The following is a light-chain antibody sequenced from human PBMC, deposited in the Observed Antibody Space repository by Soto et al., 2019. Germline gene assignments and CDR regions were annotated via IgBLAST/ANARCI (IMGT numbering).Light chain of an antibody. CDR1: QGISSA. CDR3: QQFNSYPRT. CDR2: DAS. Sequence: ALPLTQSPSSLSASVGDRVTITCRASQGISSALAWYQQKPGKAPKLLIYDASSLESGFPSRFSGSGSGTDFTLTISSLQPEDFATYYCQQFNSYPRTFGQGTKLEIK. J-gene: IGKJ2*01. V-gene: IGKV1-13*02.